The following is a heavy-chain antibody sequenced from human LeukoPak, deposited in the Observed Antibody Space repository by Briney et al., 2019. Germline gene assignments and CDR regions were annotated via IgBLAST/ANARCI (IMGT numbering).Heavy chain of an antibody. Sequence: ASVKVSCKASGYTFTGYYMHWVRQAPGQGHECMGWINPNSGGTNYAQKFQGRVTMTRDTSISTAYMELSRLRSDDTAVYYCASSPGGYDILTGHDYWGQGTLVTVSS. CDR3: ASSPGGYDILTGHDY. CDR1: GYTFTGYY. V-gene: IGHV1-2*02. J-gene: IGHJ4*02. D-gene: IGHD3-9*01. CDR2: INPNSGGT.